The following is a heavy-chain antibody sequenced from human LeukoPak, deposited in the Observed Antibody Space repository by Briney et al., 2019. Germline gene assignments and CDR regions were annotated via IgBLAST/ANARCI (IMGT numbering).Heavy chain of an antibody. Sequence: GGSLRLSCAASGFTFSNYAMSWVRQAPGKGLEWVSTISGSGFSTYFADSVKGRFTLSRDNSKNTLYLQMNSRRPEDTAVYYCAKILSGSYSAFDYWGQGTLVTVSS. CDR1: GFTFSNYA. J-gene: IGHJ4*02. D-gene: IGHD3-10*01. CDR3: AKILSGSYSAFDY. V-gene: IGHV3-23*01. CDR2: ISGSGFST.